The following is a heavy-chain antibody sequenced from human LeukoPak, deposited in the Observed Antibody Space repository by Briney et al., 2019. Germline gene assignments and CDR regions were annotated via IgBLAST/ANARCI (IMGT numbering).Heavy chain of an antibody. CDR3: AREGDSTGWYYLDY. CDR2: ISYDGSNK. V-gene: IGHV3-30*04. Sequence: GRSLRLSCAASGFTFSNYAMHWVRQAPGKGLEWVAVISYDGSNKDYADSVKGRFTISRDNSKNTLYLQMNSLRAEDTAVYYCAREGDSTGWYYLDYWGQGTLVTVSS. CDR1: GFTFSNYA. D-gene: IGHD6-19*01. J-gene: IGHJ4*02.